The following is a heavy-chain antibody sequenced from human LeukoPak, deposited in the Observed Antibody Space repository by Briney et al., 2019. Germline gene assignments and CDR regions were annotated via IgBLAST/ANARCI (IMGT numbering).Heavy chain of an antibody. CDR3: AVTVDTTPGSFDY. CDR1: GFTFSDYY. CDR2: ISSSGSSR. D-gene: IGHD5-18*01. V-gene: IGHV3-11*04. Sequence: AGGSLRLSCAASGFTFSDYYMSWIRQAPGKGLEWVSYISSSGSSRYYADSVKGRFTISRDNAKNSLYLQMNSLRAEDTAVYYCAVTVDTTPGSFDYWGQGTLVTVSS. J-gene: IGHJ4*02.